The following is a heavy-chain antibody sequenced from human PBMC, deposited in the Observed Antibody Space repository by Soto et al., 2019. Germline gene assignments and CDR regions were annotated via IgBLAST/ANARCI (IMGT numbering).Heavy chain of an antibody. CDR1: GFTFSSYA. V-gene: IGHV3-30-3*01. J-gene: IGHJ4*02. CDR2: ISYDGSNK. D-gene: IGHD2-15*01. CDR3: ARGSEYHGGNGY. Sequence: GGALRLSCAASGFTFSSYAMHWGRQAPGKGLEWVAVISYDGSNKYYADSVKGRFTISRDNSKNTLYLQMNSLRAEDTAVYYCARGSEYHGGNGYWGQGTLVTVYS.